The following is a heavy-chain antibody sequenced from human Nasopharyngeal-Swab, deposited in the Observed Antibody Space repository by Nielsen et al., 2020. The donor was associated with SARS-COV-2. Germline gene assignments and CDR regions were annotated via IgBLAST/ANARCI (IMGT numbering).Heavy chain of an antibody. Sequence: SETLSLTCTVSGGSISSGDYYWSWIRQPPGKGLEWIGYIYYSGSTYYNPSLKSRVTISVDTSKNQFSLKLSSVTAADTAVYYCARGHHYYGSGFQDYWGQGTLVTVSS. D-gene: IGHD3-10*01. J-gene: IGHJ4*02. V-gene: IGHV4-30-4*01. CDR3: ARGHHYYGSGFQDY. CDR1: GGSISSGDYY. CDR2: IYYSGST.